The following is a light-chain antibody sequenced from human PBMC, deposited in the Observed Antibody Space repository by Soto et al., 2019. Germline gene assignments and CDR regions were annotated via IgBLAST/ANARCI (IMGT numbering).Light chain of an antibody. V-gene: IGLV2-8*01. CDR1: SSDVGGYNY. Sequence: QSVLTQPPSASGPPGQSVTISCTGTSSDVGGYNYVSWYQQHPGKAPKLMIYEVTKRPSGVPDRFSGSKSGNTASLTVSGLQAEDEADYYCSSYAGSNIFYVFGTGTKVTVL. CDR2: EVT. J-gene: IGLJ1*01. CDR3: SSYAGSNIFYV.